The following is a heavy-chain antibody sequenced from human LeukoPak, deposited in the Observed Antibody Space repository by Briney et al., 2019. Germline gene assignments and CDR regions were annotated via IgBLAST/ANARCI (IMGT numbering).Heavy chain of an antibody. CDR1: GFTFSAFW. D-gene: IGHD6-19*01. J-gene: IGHJ4*02. V-gene: IGHV3-74*01. CDR3: ARDRGQYSSGWYYFDY. CDR2: TNSDDSRT. Sequence: GGSLRLSCAASGFTFSAFWMHWVRQAPGKGLVWVSRTNSDDSRTTYADSVKGRFTISRDNAKNSLYLQMNSLRAEDTAVYYCARDRGQYSSGWYYFDYWGQGTLVTVSS.